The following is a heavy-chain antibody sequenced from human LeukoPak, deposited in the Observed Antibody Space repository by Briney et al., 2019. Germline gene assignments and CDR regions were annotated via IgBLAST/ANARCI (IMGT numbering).Heavy chain of an antibody. V-gene: IGHV3-21*01. J-gene: IGHJ6*03. Sequence: PGGSLRLSCAASGFTFSSFSMNWVRQAPGKGLEWVSSISSTSSYIYYADSVKGRFTISRDKDKNSVYLQMNSLRAEDTAVYYCARHPSSSWLYYYYYMDVWGTGTTVTVSS. CDR3: ARHPSSSWLYYYYYMDV. CDR2: ISSTSSYI. D-gene: IGHD6-13*01. CDR1: GFTFSSFS.